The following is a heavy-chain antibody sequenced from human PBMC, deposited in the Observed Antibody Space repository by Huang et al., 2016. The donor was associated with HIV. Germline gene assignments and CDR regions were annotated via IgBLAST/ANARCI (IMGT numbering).Heavy chain of an antibody. J-gene: IGHJ4*02. CDR1: GGSISSGSYY. V-gene: IGHV4-61*09. CDR3: ARDPVMVVAATYSGY. CDR2: SYTSGST. D-gene: IGHD2-15*01. Sequence: QVQLQESGPGLVKPSQTLSLTCTVSGGSISSGSYYWSWIRQPAGKGLEWIGHSYTSGSTNYNPALKSRVTISVETSKNQVSLKLSSVTAADTAVYYCARDPVMVVAATYSGYWGQGTLVTVSS.